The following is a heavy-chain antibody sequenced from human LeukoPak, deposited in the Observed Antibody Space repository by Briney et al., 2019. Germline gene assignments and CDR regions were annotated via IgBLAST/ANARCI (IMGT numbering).Heavy chain of an antibody. J-gene: IGHJ3*02. D-gene: IGHD3-22*01. CDR3: ASLTTADAFDI. V-gene: IGHV4-34*01. CDR1: GGSFSGYY. Sequence: SETLSLTCAVYGGSFSGYYWSWIRQPPGKGLEWIGEINHSGSTNYNPSLKSRVTISVDTSKNQFSLKLSSVTAADTAVFYCASLTTADAFDIWGQGTMVTVSS. CDR2: INHSGST.